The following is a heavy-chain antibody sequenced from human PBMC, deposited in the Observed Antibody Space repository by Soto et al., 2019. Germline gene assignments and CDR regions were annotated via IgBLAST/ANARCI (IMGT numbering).Heavy chain of an antibody. D-gene: IGHD6-13*01. V-gene: IGHV4-59*12. CDR2: IYYSGST. Sequence: SETLSLTCTVSGGSISTYYWGWIRQPPGKRLEWIGYIYYSGSTNYNPSLKSRVTISVDTSKNQFSLQLNSVTPEDTAVYYCARDWVYSSSWYPPGYYFDYWGQGTLVTVSS. CDR3: ARDWVYSSSWYPPGYYFDY. J-gene: IGHJ4*02. CDR1: GGSISTYY.